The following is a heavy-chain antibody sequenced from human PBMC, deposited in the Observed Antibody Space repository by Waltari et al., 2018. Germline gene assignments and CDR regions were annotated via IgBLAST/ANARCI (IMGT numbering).Heavy chain of an antibody. J-gene: IGHJ4*02. D-gene: IGHD2-2*01. V-gene: IGHV4-34*01. CDR2: INHSGST. CDR1: GGSFSGDY. Sequence: QVQLQQWGAGLLKPSETLSLTCAVYGGSFSGDYWCGIRQPPGKGLEWIGEINHSGSTNYNPSLKSRVTISVDTSKNQFSLKLSSVTAADTAVYYCATAHSSTSCPRRWGQGTLVTVSS. CDR3: ATAHSSTSCPRR.